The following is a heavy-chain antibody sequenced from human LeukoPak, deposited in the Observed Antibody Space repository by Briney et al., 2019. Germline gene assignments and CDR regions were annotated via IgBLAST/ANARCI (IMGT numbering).Heavy chain of an antibody. CDR2: IYYNGDT. D-gene: IGHD5-18*01. J-gene: IGHJ6*03. Sequence: PSETLFLTCTVSGGSISGSNYYWGWIRQPPGKGLEWIGSIYYNGDTYYNPSLKSRVTMSVDTSKNQFSLKLSSVSAADTAVYYCARPGYSYATPHYYYMDVWGKGTTVTVSS. CDR3: ARPGYSYATPHYYYMDV. CDR1: GGSISGSNYY. V-gene: IGHV4-39*01.